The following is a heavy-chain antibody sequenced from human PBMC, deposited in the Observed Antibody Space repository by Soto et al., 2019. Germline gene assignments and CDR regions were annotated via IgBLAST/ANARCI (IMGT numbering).Heavy chain of an antibody. CDR3: ARGRAIVVVPAASLNDAFDI. CDR2: ISSSSSYI. Sequence: GGSLRLSCAASGFTFSSYSMNWVRQAPGKGLEWVSSISSSSSYIYYADSVKGRLTISRDNAKNSLYLQMNSLRAEDTAVYYCARGRAIVVVPAASLNDAFDIWGQGTMVTVSS. J-gene: IGHJ3*02. CDR1: GFTFSSYS. V-gene: IGHV3-21*01. D-gene: IGHD2-2*01.